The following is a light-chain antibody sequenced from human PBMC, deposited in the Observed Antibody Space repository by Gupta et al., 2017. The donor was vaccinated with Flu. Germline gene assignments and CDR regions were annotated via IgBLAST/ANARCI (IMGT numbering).Light chain of an antibody. V-gene: IGKV1-39*01. CDR1: QRISSY. CDR2: AAS. J-gene: IGKJ3*01. CDR3: QQRDSTPFT. Sequence: PSSLSASVGDSVTITCRASQRISSYLNWYQQKPGKAPKLLIYAASRVQSGVPSRFSGSGSGTDFTLTISRRQPEDFATYYCQQRDSTPFTFGHGTNVDIK.